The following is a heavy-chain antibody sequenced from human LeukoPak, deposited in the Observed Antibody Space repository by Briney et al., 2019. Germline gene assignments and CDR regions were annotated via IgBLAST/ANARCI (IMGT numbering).Heavy chain of an antibody. V-gene: IGHV3-30*03. D-gene: IGHD3-10*01. CDR3: VREGTYFFASGSFQGYYFDN. CDR1: GVTFSNYA. J-gene: IGHJ4*02. CDR2: ISNDGTDK. Sequence: GRSLRLSCAAPGVTFSNYAMHWVRQSPGKGLEWVAVISNDGTDKHHADSVKGRFTVSRDSSNHTVYLEMDRLRVEDTAIYYCVREGTYFFASGSFQGYYFDNWGQGTLVTVSS.